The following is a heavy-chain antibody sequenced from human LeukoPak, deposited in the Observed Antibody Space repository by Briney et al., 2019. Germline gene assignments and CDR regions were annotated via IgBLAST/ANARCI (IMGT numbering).Heavy chain of an antibody. CDR2: ISYIGST. V-gene: IGHV4-59*11. Sequence: PSETLSLTCTVSGDSMNSHYGSWIRQPPGKGLEWIGYISYIGSTNYNPSLKSRVTISVDTSKNQFSLKLSSVTAADTAVYYCARDPTTVTKGLDIWGKGTMVTVSS. CDR1: GDSMNSHY. CDR3: ARDPTTVTKGLDI. J-gene: IGHJ3*02. D-gene: IGHD4-17*01.